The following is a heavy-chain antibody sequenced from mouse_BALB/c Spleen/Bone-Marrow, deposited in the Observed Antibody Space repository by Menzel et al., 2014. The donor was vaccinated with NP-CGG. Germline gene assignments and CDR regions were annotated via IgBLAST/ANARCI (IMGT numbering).Heavy chain of an antibody. V-gene: IGHV5-6*01. D-gene: IGHD2-4*01. CDR2: ISSGGSYT. J-gene: IGHJ4*01. CDR3: ARIYYDYDGGVYYYAMDY. CDR1: GFTFSSYG. Sequence: EVQGVESGGDLVKPGGSLKLSCAASGFTFSSYGMSWVRQTPDKRLEWVATISSGGSYTYYPDSVKGRFTISRDNAINTLYLQMSSLKSEDTAMYYCARIYYDYDGGVYYYAMDYWGQGTSVTVSS.